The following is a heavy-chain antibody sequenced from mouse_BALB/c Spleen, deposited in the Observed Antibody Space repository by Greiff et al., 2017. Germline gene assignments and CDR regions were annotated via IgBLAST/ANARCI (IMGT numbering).Heavy chain of an antibody. CDR3: ARNYYDYDGFAY. J-gene: IGHJ3*01. V-gene: IGHV2-2*02. D-gene: IGHD2-4*01. Sequence: VQLVESGPGLVQPSQSLSITCTVSGFSLTSYGVHWVRQSPGKGLEWLGVIWSGGSTDYNAAFISRLSISKDNSKSQVFFKMNSLQANDTAIYYCARNYYDYDGFAYWGQGTLVTVSA. CDR2: IWSGGST. CDR1: GFSLTSYG.